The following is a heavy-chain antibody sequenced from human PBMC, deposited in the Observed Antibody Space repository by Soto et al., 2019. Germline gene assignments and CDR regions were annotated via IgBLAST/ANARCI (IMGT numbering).Heavy chain of an antibody. CDR1: GFTFDDYA. CDR3: AKDGCSSTSCYLSNAFDI. CDR2: ISWNSGSI. J-gene: IGHJ3*02. Sequence: EVQLVESGGGLVQPGRSLRLSCAASGFTFDDYAMHWVRQAPGKGLEWVSGISWNSGSIGYVDSVKGRFTISRDNAKNSLYLQMNSLRAEDTALYYCAKDGCSSTSCYLSNAFDIWGQGTMVTVSS. D-gene: IGHD2-2*01. V-gene: IGHV3-9*01.